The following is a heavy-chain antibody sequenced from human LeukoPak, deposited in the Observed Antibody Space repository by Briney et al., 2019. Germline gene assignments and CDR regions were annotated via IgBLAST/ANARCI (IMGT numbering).Heavy chain of an antibody. V-gene: IGHV1-18*01. CDR1: GYTFTSYG. J-gene: IGHJ2*01. CDR2: ISAYNGNT. Sequence: ASVKVSCKASGYTFTSYGISWVRQAPGQGLEWMGWISAYNGNTNYAQKLQGRVTMTTDTSTSTAYMELRSLRSDDTAVYYCARTMVRGVIIFPWYFDLWGRGTLVTASS. D-gene: IGHD3-10*01. CDR3: ARTMVRGVIIFPWYFDL.